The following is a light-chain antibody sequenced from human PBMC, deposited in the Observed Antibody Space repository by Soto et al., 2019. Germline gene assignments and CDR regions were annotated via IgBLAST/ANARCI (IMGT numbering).Light chain of an antibody. CDR2: AAS. J-gene: IGKJ2*01. CDR3: HKYNSAPPT. CDR1: QGISNS. Sequence: DIQMTQSPSSLSASVGDRVTITCRASQGISNSLAWYQQKPGKVPKLLIYAASTLQTGVPSRFSGSGSGTDFTLTISSLQPEDVATYYCHKYNSAPPTFGQGTKLEIK. V-gene: IGKV1-27*01.